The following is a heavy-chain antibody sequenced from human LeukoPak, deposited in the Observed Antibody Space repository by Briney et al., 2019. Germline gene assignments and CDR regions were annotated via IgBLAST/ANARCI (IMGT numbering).Heavy chain of an antibody. CDR2: IYTSGST. J-gene: IGHJ5*02. Sequence: SETLSLTCTVSGGSISSGSYYWSWIRQPAGKGLEWIGRIYTSGSTNYNPSLKSRVTISVDTSKNQFSLKLSSVTAADTAVYYCARGSLVWFGETENWFDPWGQGTLVTVSS. CDR1: GGSISSGSYY. V-gene: IGHV4-61*02. D-gene: IGHD3-10*01. CDR3: ARGSLVWFGETENWFDP.